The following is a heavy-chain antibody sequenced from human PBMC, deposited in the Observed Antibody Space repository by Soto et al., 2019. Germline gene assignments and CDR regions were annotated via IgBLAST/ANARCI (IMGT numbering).Heavy chain of an antibody. CDR2: IYYTGST. CDR3: ASSPVTGIYYAMDV. CDR1: GGSISSGGYS. D-gene: IGHD6-19*01. V-gene: IGHV4-31*03. Sequence: SETLSLTCTVSGGSISSGGYSWSWIRQHPGKGLEWIGNIYYTGSTHYDPSLKSRITISLDTSKNQISLKLSSVTAADTAVYYCASSPVTGIYYAMDVWGQGTTGTVSS. J-gene: IGHJ6*02.